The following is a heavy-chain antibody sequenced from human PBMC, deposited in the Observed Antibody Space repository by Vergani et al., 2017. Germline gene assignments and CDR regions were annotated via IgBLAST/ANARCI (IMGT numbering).Heavy chain of an antibody. V-gene: IGHV3-30-3*01. CDR3: ARYCSGGSCYAGFDY. Sequence: QVQLVESGGGVVQPGRSLRLSCAASGFTFSSYAMHWVRQAPGKGLEWVAVISYDGSNKYYADSVKGRFTSSRDNSKNTLYLQMNSLRAEDTAVYYCARYCSGGSCYAGFDYWGQGTLVTVSS. CDR1: GFTFSSYA. CDR2: ISYDGSNK. J-gene: IGHJ4*02. D-gene: IGHD2-15*01.